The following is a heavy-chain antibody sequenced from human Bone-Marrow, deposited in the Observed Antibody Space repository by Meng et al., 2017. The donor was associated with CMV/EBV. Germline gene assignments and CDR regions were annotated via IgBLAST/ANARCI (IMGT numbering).Heavy chain of an antibody. Sequence: SETLSLTCAVYGGSFSGYYWSWIRQPPGKGLEWIGEINHSGSTNYNPSLKSRVTISVDTSKNQFSLKLSSVTAADTAVYYCARVSPTRGGDYWGHGTLVTVSS. CDR2: INHSGST. D-gene: IGHD3-10*01. CDR1: GGSFSGYY. J-gene: IGHJ4*01. V-gene: IGHV4-34*01. CDR3: ARVSPTRGGDY.